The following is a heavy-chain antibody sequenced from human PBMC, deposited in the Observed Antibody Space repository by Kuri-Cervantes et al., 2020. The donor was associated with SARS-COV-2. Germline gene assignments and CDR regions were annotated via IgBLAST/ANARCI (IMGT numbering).Heavy chain of an antibody. J-gene: IGHJ5*02. V-gene: IGHV4-38-2*02. Sequence: SETLSLTCALSGDSINSGYYWGWIRQPPGKGLEWIGSIYHTGNTYYSPSLKSRVTMSVDTSKNQFSLKLSSVTAADTAVYYCAREEGVYSSSWNWFDPWGQGTLVTVSS. D-gene: IGHD6-13*01. CDR3: AREEGVYSSSWNWFDP. CDR2: IYHTGNT. CDR1: GDSINSGYY.